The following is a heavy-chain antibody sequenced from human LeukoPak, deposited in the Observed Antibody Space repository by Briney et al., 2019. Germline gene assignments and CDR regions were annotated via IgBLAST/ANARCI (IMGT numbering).Heavy chain of an antibody. CDR1: GGTFGGYA. CDR2: IIPIFGTA. CDR3: ASRIPPRDVVPVANYYGMDV. D-gene: IGHD2-2*01. V-gene: IGHV1-69*01. Sequence: SVKVSCKASGGTFGGYAISWVRQAPGQGLEWMGGIIPIFGTANYAQKFQGRVAITADESTSTAYMELSSLRSEDTAVYYCASRIPPRDVVPVANYYGMDVWGQGTTVTVSS. J-gene: IGHJ6*02.